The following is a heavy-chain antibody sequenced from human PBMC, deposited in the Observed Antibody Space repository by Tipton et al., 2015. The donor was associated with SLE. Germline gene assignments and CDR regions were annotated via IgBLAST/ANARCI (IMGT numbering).Heavy chain of an antibody. J-gene: IGHJ4*02. D-gene: IGHD6-6*01. CDR2: IYFTGTT. CDR3: AGFKAARAFDY. V-gene: IGHV4-39*07. CDR1: GGSISSSSYY. Sequence: TLSLTCTVSGGSISSSSYYWGWIRQPPGKGLEWIGSIYFTGTTYYNPSLESRVSISVDTPKNQFSLRMTSVTATDTAMYYCAGFKAARAFDYWGQGNMVTVSS.